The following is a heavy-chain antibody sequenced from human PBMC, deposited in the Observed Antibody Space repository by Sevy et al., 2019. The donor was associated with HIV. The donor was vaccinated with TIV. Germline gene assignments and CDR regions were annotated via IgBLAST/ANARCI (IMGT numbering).Heavy chain of an antibody. Sequence: SETLSLTCAVYGGSFSGYYWSWIRQPPGKGLEWIGEINHSGSTNYNPSLKSRVTISVDTSKNQFSLKLSSVTAADTAGYYCARGVIMITFGGVIVRPYFDYWGQGTLVTVSS. J-gene: IGHJ4*02. CDR2: INHSGST. CDR1: GGSFSGYY. V-gene: IGHV4-34*01. D-gene: IGHD3-16*02. CDR3: ARGVIMITFGGVIVRPYFDY.